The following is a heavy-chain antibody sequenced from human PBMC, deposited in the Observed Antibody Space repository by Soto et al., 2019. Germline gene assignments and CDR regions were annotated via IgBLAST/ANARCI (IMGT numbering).Heavy chain of an antibody. CDR3: AREISIAVASLYYFDY. CDR1: GFTFSSYG. Sequence: GGSLRLSCAASGFTFSSYGMHWVRQAPGKGLEWVAVIWYDGSNKYYADSVKGRFTISRDNSKNTPYLQMNSLRAEDTAVYYCAREISIAVASLYYFDYWGQGTLVTVSS. J-gene: IGHJ4*02. CDR2: IWYDGSNK. V-gene: IGHV3-33*01. D-gene: IGHD6-19*01.